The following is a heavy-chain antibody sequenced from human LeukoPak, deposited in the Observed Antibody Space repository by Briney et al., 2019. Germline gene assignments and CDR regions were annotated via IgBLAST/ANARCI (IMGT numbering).Heavy chain of an antibody. D-gene: IGHD2-15*01. CDR2: IYYSGST. CDR3: ARGTPGPYYYYYYMDV. Sequence: SETLSLTCTVSGGSISSYYWSWIRQPPGKGLEWIGYIYYSGSTNYNTSLKSRVTIPVDTSKNQFSLKLSSVTAADTAVYYCARGTPGPYYYYYYMDVWGKGTTVTVSS. CDR1: GGSISSYY. J-gene: IGHJ6*03. V-gene: IGHV4-59*01.